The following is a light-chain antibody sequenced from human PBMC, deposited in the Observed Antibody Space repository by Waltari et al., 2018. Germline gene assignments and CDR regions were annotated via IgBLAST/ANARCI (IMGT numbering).Light chain of an antibody. V-gene: IGKV4-1*01. CDR1: QSVLSSSDSKNF. J-gene: IGKJ1*01. Sequence: DIVFTQSPDSLAVSLGERATINCKSSQSVLSSSDSKNFLAWYQQKPGQSPKLLIHWASTRESGVPDRFSGSGSETDCALTISTLQGEDVAVYNCQQYYSAPPTFGQGTKVEIK. CDR3: QQYYSAPPT. CDR2: WAS.